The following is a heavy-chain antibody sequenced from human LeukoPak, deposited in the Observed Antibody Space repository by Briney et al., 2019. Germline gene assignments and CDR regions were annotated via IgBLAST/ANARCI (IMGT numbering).Heavy chain of an antibody. CDR3: ARDRFTAAAGGSGMDV. V-gene: IGHV3-30-3*01. D-gene: IGHD6-13*01. CDR1: GFTFSSYA. J-gene: IGHJ6*02. Sequence: PGRSLRLSCAASGFTFSSYAMHWVRQAPGKGLEWVAVISYDGSNKYYADSVKGRFTISRDNSKNTLYLQMNSLRAEDTAVYYCARDRFTAAAGGSGMDVWGQGTTVTVSS. CDR2: ISYDGSNK.